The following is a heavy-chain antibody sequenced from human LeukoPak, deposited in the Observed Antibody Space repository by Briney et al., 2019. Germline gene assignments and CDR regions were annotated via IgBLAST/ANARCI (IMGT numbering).Heavy chain of an antibody. V-gene: IGHV3-48*03. CDR2: ISSSGSTI. CDR3: ARARYCSSTSCYDGMDV. J-gene: IGHJ6*02. Sequence: GGSLGLSCAASGFTFSSYEMNWVRQAPGKGLEWVSYISSSGSTIYYADSVKGRFTISRDNAKNSLYLQMNSLRAEDTAVYYCARARYCSSTSCYDGMDVWGQGTTVTVSS. D-gene: IGHD2-2*01. CDR1: GFTFSSYE.